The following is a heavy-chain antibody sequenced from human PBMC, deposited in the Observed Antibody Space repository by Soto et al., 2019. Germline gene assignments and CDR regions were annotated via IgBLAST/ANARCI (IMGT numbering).Heavy chain of an antibody. J-gene: IGHJ4*02. CDR2: IVSNDEK. D-gene: IGHD2-21*01. V-gene: IGHV2-26*01. Sequence: SGPTLVNPTETLTLTCTVSGFSLSNARMGVSWIRQPPGKALEWLAHIVSNDEKSYSTSLKSRLTIPKDTSKNQVVLTMTNMDPVDTATYYCARISALAYCGDVPGSDYWGQGTLVTVSS. CDR3: ARISALAYCGDVPGSDY. CDR1: GFSLSNARMG.